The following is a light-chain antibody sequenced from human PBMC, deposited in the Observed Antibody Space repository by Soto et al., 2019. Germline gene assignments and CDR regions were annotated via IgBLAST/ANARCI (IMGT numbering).Light chain of an antibody. V-gene: IGLV2-14*03. CDR2: EVS. Sequence: QSALTPPAYVSVSPVQSITISCTGTSSDVGAYDYVSWYQQNPGKVPKRMIFEVSDRPSGGSNRFSGSKSGNTASLTISGLQAEDEAVYYCSSFTTSTSEVFGTGTQVTVL. J-gene: IGLJ1*01. CDR1: SSDVGAYDY. CDR3: SSFTTSTSEV.